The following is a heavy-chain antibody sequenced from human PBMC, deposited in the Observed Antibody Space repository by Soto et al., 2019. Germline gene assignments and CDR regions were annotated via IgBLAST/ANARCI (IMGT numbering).Heavy chain of an antibody. Sequence: PGGSLRLSCSASGFTFSSYWMHWVRQAPGKGLVWVSRINSDGSSTSYADSVKGRFTISRDNAKNTLYLQMNSLRAEDTAVYYCARDPTYYYDSSGYGPFDYWGQGTLVTVSS. J-gene: IGHJ4*02. V-gene: IGHV3-74*01. D-gene: IGHD3-22*01. CDR2: INSDGSST. CDR1: GFTFSSYW. CDR3: ARDPTYYYDSSGYGPFDY.